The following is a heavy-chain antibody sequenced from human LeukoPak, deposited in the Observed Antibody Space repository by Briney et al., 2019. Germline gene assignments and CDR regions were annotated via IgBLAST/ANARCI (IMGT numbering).Heavy chain of an antibody. V-gene: IGHV3-73*01. CDR3: TRPDYDSSGSTFDY. Sequence: GGSLRLSCAASGFTFNNYAMTWVRQASGKGLEWVGRVRSKANTYATAYAASVKGRFIISRDDSKNTAYLQMNSLKTEDTAVYYCTRPDYDSSGSTFDYWGQGTLVTDSS. CDR1: GFTFNNYA. CDR2: VRSKANTYAT. J-gene: IGHJ4*02. D-gene: IGHD3-22*01.